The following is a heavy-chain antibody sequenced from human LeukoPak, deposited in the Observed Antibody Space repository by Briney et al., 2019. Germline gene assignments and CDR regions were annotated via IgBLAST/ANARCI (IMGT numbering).Heavy chain of an antibody. CDR3: ARLASGSYGPLTPFDY. CDR2: IYYNGST. V-gene: IGHV4-59*08. CDR1: GGSISSYY. D-gene: IGHD1-26*01. Sequence: PSETLSLTCTVSGGSISSYYWSWIRQPPGKGLEWIGYIYYNGSTKYNPSLKSRVTISVDTSKNQFSLNLSSVTAADTAVYYCARLASGSYGPLTPFDYWGQGTLVTVSS. J-gene: IGHJ4*02.